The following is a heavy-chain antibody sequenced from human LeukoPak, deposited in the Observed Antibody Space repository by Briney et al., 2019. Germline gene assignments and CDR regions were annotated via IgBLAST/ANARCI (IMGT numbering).Heavy chain of an antibody. CDR3: ARAPEYGWGSYLLY. Sequence: PSETLSLTCTVSGGSISNYYWSWVRQPPGKGLEWIGYIYYSGSTNYNPSLKSRVTISVDTSKNQFSLKLSSATAADTAVYYCARAPEYGWGSYLLYWGQGIQVTVSS. J-gene: IGHJ4*02. CDR2: IYYSGST. V-gene: IGHV4-59*01. D-gene: IGHD3-10*01. CDR1: GGSISNYY.